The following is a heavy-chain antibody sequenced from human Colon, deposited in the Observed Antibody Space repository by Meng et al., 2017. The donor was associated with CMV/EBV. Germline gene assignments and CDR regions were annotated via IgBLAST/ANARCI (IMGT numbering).Heavy chain of an antibody. CDR3: VRDEISMVGGSYYYGMDV. J-gene: IGHJ6*02. V-gene: IGHV3-48*03. CDR1: GFIFSDYE. Sequence: GESLKISCAASGFIFSDYEMHWVRQAPGKGLEWISYISSNGDTIFYADSVKGRFSISRDNANNLVYLQMNSLRAEDTALYYCVRDEISMVGGSYYYGMDVWGQGTTVTVSS. D-gene: IGHD2-8*01. CDR2: ISSNGDTI.